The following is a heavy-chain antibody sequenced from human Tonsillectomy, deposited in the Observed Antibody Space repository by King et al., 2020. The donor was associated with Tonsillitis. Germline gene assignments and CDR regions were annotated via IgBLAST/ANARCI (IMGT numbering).Heavy chain of an antibody. CDR1: GYSFSTYW. CDR3: ARLEGDTYSGVDY. D-gene: IGHD2-21*01. J-gene: IGHJ4*02. CDR2: IYPSDSET. V-gene: IGHV5-51*01. Sequence: VQLVESGAEVKKPGESLKISCKGSGYSFSTYWIGWVRQMPGKGLEWMGIIYPSDSETRYSPSFQVQVTISADKSISTAYLQWSSLKASDTAMYYCARLEGDTYSGVDYWGQGTLVTVSS.